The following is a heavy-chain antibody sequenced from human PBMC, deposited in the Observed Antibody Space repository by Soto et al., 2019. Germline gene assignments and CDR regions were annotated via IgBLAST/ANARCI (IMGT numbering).Heavy chain of an antibody. CDR3: LPSGLRYGNDAFDI. J-gene: IGHJ3*02. CDR2: INDDGTIT. Sequence: EVQLVESGGGLVQPGGSLRLSCAASGFTFSRYWMHWVRQAPGEGLVWVSHINDDGTITTYADSVKGRFTISRDNAENTVYLEMNSRRNEDTAAYYWLPSGLRYGNDAFDIWGQGTMVTVSS. V-gene: IGHV3-74*03. CDR1: GFTFSRYW. D-gene: IGHD5-18*01.